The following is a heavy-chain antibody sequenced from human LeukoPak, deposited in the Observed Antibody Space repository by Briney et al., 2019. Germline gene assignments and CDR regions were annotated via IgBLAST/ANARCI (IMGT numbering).Heavy chain of an antibody. Sequence: GGSLRLSCAASGFTISSYGMHWVSQARGKGLEWVAVISYDGSNKYYADSVKGRFTISRDNSKNTLYLQMNSLRAEDTAVYYCAKVGSGYDLKRHYYYYYGMDVWGQGTTVTVSS. J-gene: IGHJ6*02. D-gene: IGHD5-12*01. CDR1: GFTISSYG. V-gene: IGHV3-30*18. CDR3: AKVGSGYDLKRHYYYYYGMDV. CDR2: ISYDGSNK.